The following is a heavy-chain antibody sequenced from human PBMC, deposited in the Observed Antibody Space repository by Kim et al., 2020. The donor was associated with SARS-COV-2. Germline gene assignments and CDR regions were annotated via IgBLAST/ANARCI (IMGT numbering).Heavy chain of an antibody. V-gene: IGHV4-34*01. Sequence: ETLSLTCAVYGGSFSGYYWSWIRQPPGKGLEWIGEINHSGSTNYNPSLKSRVTISVDTSKNQFSLKLSSVTAADTAVYYCARGFNTMIVVVIKPYYYYGMDVWGQGTTVTVSS. J-gene: IGHJ6*02. CDR3: ARGFNTMIVVVIKPYYYYGMDV. CDR2: INHSGST. CDR1: GGSFSGYY. D-gene: IGHD3-22*01.